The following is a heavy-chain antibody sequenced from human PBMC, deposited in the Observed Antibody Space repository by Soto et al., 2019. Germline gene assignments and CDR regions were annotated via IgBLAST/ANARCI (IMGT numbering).Heavy chain of an antibody. CDR3: ARESAYYYGSGSYTYYYYYGMDV. CDR2: IYSGGST. CDR1: GFTVSSNY. Sequence: EVQLVESGGGLVQPGGSLRLSCAASGFTVSSNYMSWVRQAPGKGLEWVSVIYSGGSTYYADSVKGRFTISRENSKNTLYLQMNSLRAEDTAVYYCARESAYYYGSGSYTYYYYYGMDVWGQGTTVTVSS. D-gene: IGHD3-10*01. J-gene: IGHJ6*02. V-gene: IGHV3-66*01.